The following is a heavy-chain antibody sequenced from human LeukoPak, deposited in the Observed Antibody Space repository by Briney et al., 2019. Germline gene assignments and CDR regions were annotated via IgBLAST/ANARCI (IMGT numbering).Heavy chain of an antibody. J-gene: IGHJ4*02. CDR3: ASWRAAYYFDY. V-gene: IGHV4-34*01. Sequence: PSETLSLTCAVYGGSFSGYYWSWIRQPPGKGLEWIEEINHSGSTYYNPSLKSRVTISVDTSKNQFSLKLSSVTAADTAVYYCASWRAAYYFDYWGQGTLVTVSS. CDR2: INHSGST. D-gene: IGHD6-25*01. CDR1: GGSFSGYY.